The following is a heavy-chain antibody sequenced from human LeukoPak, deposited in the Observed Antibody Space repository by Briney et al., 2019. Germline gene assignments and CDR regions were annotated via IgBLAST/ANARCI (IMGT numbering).Heavy chain of an antibody. CDR2: INGYNGNT. D-gene: IGHD3-16*02. CDR3: ARDYDYVWGTYRYTRAFDY. V-gene: IGHV1-18*01. J-gene: IGHJ4*02. Sequence: ASVKVSCKTSGYTFTNYGIAWVRQAPGQGLEWMGWINGYNGNTNNAQKFQGRVTMATDTSTSTAYMELRSLRSDDTAVYYCARDYDYVWGTYRYTRAFDYWGQGTLVTVSS. CDR1: GYTFTNYG.